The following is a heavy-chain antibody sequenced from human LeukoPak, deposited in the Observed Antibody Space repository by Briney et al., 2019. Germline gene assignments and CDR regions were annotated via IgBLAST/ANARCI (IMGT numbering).Heavy chain of an antibody. Sequence: GGSLRLSCVASGFTFSSYAMSWVRQAPGKGLEWVTAINSGGRTYYADSVKGRFTISRDNSKSTLYLQLNSLRAEDTAVYYCAKEGGYCSGSSCYTTSFDYWGQGTLVTVSS. J-gene: IGHJ4*02. CDR3: AKEGGYCSGSSCYTTSFDY. CDR1: GFTFSSYA. CDR2: INSGGRT. D-gene: IGHD2-2*02. V-gene: IGHV3-23*01.